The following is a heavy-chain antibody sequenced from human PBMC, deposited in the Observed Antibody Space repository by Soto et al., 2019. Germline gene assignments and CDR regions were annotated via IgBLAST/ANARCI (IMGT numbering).Heavy chain of an antibody. CDR3: AKGHYYGSGSYVNLLDL. Sequence: GGSLRLSCAASGFTFSSYAMSWVRQAPGKGLEWVSAISGSGGSTYYADSVKGRFTISRDNSKNTLFLQMNSLRAEDTAVYYCAKGHYYGSGSYVNLLDLWGQGTLVTVSS. J-gene: IGHJ5*02. D-gene: IGHD3-10*01. CDR2: ISGSGGST. V-gene: IGHV3-23*01. CDR1: GFTFSSYA.